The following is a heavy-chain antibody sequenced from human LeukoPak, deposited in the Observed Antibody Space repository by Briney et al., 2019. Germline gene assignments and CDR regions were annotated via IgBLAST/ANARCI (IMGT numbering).Heavy chain of an antibody. CDR1: GGSISFCF. V-gene: IGHV4-59*01. J-gene: IGHJ4*02. Sequence: LSLCCGSSGGSISFCFCCGLRQPPKEGVYSGGYIFYSGSTNNHHSLKSRVIISVDTSTSQFSLKLSSVTAAGTGVYYCATARYYYDSSGYLYSDYRGQGTLVTVSS. D-gene: IGHD3-22*01. CDR3: ATARYYYDSSGYLYSDY. CDR2: IFYSGST.